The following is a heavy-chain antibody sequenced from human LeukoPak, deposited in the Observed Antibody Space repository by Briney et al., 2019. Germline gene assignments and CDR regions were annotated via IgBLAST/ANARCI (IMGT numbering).Heavy chain of an antibody. CDR1: GRTFRNYP. CDR2: IIHGLGTA. D-gene: IGHD1-20*01. V-gene: IGHV1-69*13. J-gene: IGHJ4*02. Sequence: SVKVSCKVSGRTFRNYPIHWLRQACGQGLEGMGVIIHGLGTATYAKKFQGRVTFAADDSSTTAYMDLGSLRYDDTAVYYWGRWAGTTRENNFWSGPLDNWGQGILVSVSS. CDR3: GRWAGTTRENNFWSGPLDN.